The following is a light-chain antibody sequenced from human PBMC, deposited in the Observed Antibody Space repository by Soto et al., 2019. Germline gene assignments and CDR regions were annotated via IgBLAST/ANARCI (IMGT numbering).Light chain of an antibody. V-gene: IGLV4-69*01. CDR2: LSSDGSH. J-gene: IGLJ3*02. CDR3: QTWGTGIRV. Sequence: QAVVTQSPSASASLGASVNLTRTLSSGHSSYAIAWHQQQPEKGPRYLMKLSSDGSHTKGDGIPDRFSGSSSGAERYLDISSLQSEDEADYYCQTWGTGIRVFGGGTKLTVL. CDR1: SGHSSYA.